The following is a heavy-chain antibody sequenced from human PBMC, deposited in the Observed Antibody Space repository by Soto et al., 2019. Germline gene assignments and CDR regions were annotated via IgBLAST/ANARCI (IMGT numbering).Heavy chain of an antibody. CDR2: ISAYNGNT. V-gene: IGHV1-18*01. J-gene: IGHJ4*02. D-gene: IGHD3-22*01. Sequence: GASVKVSCKASGYTFTSYGISWVRQAPGQGLEWMGWISAYNGNTNYAQKHQGRVTMTTDTSTSTAYMELRSLRSDDTAVFYCARELYYDSSGYYPYYFDYWGQGTLVTVSS. CDR3: ARELYYDSSGYYPYYFDY. CDR1: GYTFTSYG.